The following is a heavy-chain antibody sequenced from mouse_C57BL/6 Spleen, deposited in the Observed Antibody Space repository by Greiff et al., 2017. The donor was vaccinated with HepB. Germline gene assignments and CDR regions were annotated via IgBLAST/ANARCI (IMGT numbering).Heavy chain of an antibody. CDR3: ARGYYGTDWYFDV. CDR1: GFTFSDYG. Sequence: EVKVVESGGGLVKPGGSLKLSCAASGFTFSDYGMHWVRQAPEKGLEWVAYISSGSSTIYYADTVKGRFTISRDNAKNTLFLQMTSLRSEDTAMYYCARGYYGTDWYFDVWGTGTTVTVSS. D-gene: IGHD1-1*01. V-gene: IGHV5-17*01. CDR2: ISSGSSTI. J-gene: IGHJ1*03.